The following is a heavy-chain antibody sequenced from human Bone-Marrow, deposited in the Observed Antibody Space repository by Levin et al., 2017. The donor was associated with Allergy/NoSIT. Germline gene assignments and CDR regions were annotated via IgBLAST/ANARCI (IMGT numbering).Heavy chain of an antibody. V-gene: IGHV3-33*01. CDR1: GFDFNVYG. Sequence: GESLKISCVASGFDFNVYGMDWVRQAPGKGLEWVAATWYDGTVKYYADSVKGRFTISRDNSKNTLYLYMNSLRVDDTAIYYCVRAGYCSRTTCANYDGLDVWGQGTTIIVSS. CDR2: TWYDGTVK. CDR3: VRAGYCSRTTCANYDGLDV. D-gene: IGHD2-2*01. J-gene: IGHJ6*02.